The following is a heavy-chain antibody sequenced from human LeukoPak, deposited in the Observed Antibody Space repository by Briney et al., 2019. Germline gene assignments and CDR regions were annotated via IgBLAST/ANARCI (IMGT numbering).Heavy chain of an antibody. J-gene: IGHJ3*02. CDR2: ISWNSGSI. Sequence: PGGSLRLSCAASGFTFDDYAMHWVRQAPGKGLEWVSGISWNSGSIGYADSVKGRFTISRDNAKNSLYLQMNSLRAEDTAVYYCARDYGRDGYNGAFDIWGQGTMVTVSS. CDR1: GFTFDDYA. V-gene: IGHV3-9*01. CDR3: ARDYGRDGYNGAFDI. D-gene: IGHD5-24*01.